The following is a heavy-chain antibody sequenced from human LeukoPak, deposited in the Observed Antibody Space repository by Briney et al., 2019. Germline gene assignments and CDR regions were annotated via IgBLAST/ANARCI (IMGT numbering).Heavy chain of an antibody. V-gene: IGHV4-59*08. J-gene: IGHJ4*02. Sequence: SETLSLTCSASGASTSDKYWSGIRQSPGRTLEWIGHIYNGRNTKYNPSLTSRVTISVDTSKNQFSLSLTSVTAADAAMYYCAQTTGWPGFDFWGPGALVTVSS. CDR2: IYNGRNT. D-gene: IGHD6-19*01. CDR3: AQTTGWPGFDF. CDR1: GASTSDKY.